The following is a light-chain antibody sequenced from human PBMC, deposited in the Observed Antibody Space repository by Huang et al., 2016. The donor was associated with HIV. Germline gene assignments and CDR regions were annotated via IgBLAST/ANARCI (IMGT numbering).Light chain of an antibody. CDR3: MQGRHTPPWT. J-gene: IGKJ1*01. CDR2: LGS. CDR1: QSLLHSNGRNY. Sequence: DIVVTQSPLSLPVTPGEPASISCRSIQSLLHSNGRNYLDWYVQKPGQSLQLLIYLGSTRASGVPDRLSGSGSGTEFTLKISRVEAEDVGVYYCMQGRHTPPWTFGRGTRVEI. V-gene: IGKV2-28*01.